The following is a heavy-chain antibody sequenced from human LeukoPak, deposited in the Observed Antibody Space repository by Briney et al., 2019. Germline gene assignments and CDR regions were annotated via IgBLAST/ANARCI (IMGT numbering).Heavy chain of an antibody. CDR2: INPKSGGT. V-gene: IGHV1-2*02. CDR3: ARDPCGEDWFDP. J-gene: IGHJ5*02. CDR1: GYTFTAYA. D-gene: IGHD2-21*01. Sequence: ASVRVSCKASGYTFTAYAIHWVRQAPGQGLEWMGRINPKSGGTNYAQKFQDRVTMTRDTSISTAYMELSRLRSEDTAVYYCARDPCGEDWFDPWGQGTLVTVSS.